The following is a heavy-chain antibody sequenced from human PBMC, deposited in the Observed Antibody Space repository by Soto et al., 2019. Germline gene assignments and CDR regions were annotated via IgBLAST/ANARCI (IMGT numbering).Heavy chain of an antibody. D-gene: IGHD2-8*01. CDR2: ISGRDGST. V-gene: IGHV3-23*01. Sequence: EVQLLESGGGLVQPGGSLRLSCAASGFTFSDYAMTWVRQAPGKGLEWVSTISGRDGSTFYADSVKGRFTISRDNSKNTLFLQMNSLRVEDTAVYCCAKDNGYGLSLVDDAFDMWGQGTMVTVSS. J-gene: IGHJ3*02. CDR3: AKDNGYGLSLVDDAFDM. CDR1: GFTFSDYA.